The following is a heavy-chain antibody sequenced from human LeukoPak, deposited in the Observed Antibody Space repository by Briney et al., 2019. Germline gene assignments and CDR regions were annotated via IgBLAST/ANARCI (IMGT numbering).Heavy chain of an antibody. D-gene: IGHD6-19*01. CDR2: INHSGST. Sequence: SETLSLTCAVYGGSFSGYYWSWIRQPPGKGLEWIGEINHSGSTNYNPSLKSRVTISVDTSKNQFSLKLSSVTAADTAVYYCARVSIAVAGGHYFDYWGQGTLVTVSS. CDR3: ARVSIAVAGGHYFDY. CDR1: GGSFSGYY. V-gene: IGHV4-34*01. J-gene: IGHJ4*02.